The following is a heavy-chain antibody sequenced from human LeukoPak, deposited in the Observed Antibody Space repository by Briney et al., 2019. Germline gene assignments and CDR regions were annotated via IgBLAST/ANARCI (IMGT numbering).Heavy chain of an antibody. V-gene: IGHV3-48*03. CDR3: ARSRFGSSWGFDP. CDR2: ISSSGSTI. J-gene: IGHJ5*02. D-gene: IGHD6-13*01. CDR1: GFTFSSYE. Sequence: GGSLRLSCAASGFTFSSYEMNWVRQAPGKGLEWVSYISSSGSTIHYADSVKGRFTISRDNAKNSLYLQMNSLRAEDTAVYYCARSRFGSSWGFDPWGQGTLVTVSS.